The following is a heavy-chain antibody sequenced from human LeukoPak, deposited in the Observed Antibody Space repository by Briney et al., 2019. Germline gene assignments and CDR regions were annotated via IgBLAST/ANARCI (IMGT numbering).Heavy chain of an antibody. J-gene: IGHJ4*02. D-gene: IGHD3-22*01. V-gene: IGHV3-30*02. Sequence: GGSLRLSCAAPGFTFSRYGMHWVRQAPGKGLEWVAFVRYDGSNKYYADSVKGRFTVSRDNSKNTLYLETNSLRTEDTAVYYCAKDRTSDNSDDDYWGQGTLVTVSS. CDR3: AKDRTSDNSDDDY. CDR2: VRYDGSNK. CDR1: GFTFSRYG.